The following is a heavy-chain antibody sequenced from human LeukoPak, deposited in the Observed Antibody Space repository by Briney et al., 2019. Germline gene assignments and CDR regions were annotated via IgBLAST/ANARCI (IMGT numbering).Heavy chain of an antibody. Sequence: ASVKVSCKASGYTFTSYYMHWVRQAPGQGLEWMGWINPNSGGTNYAQKFQGRVTMTRDTSISTAYMELSRLRSDDTAVYYCARGAYVWGRQSGDAFDIWGQGTMVTVSS. V-gene: IGHV1-2*02. D-gene: IGHD3-16*01. CDR2: INPNSGGT. CDR3: ARGAYVWGRQSGDAFDI. CDR1: GYTFTSYY. J-gene: IGHJ3*02.